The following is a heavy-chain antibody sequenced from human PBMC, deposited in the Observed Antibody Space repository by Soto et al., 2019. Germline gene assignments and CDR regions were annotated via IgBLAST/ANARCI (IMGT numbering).Heavy chain of an antibody. J-gene: IGHJ6*02. V-gene: IGHV1-2*02. CDR1: GYTFTDYY. Sequence: ASVKVSCKASGYTFTDYYMHWVRQAPGQGLEWMGWINPNSGGTNYAQKFQGRVTMTRDTSISTAYMELSRLRSDDTAIYYCARTDTAMATPYYGMDVWGQGTTV. CDR3: ARTDTAMATPYYGMDV. CDR2: INPNSGGT. D-gene: IGHD5-18*01.